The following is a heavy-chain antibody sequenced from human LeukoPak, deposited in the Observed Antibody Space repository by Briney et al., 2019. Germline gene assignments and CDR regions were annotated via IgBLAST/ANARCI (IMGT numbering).Heavy chain of an antibody. V-gene: IGHV3-53*01. J-gene: IGHJ4*02. D-gene: IGHD3-22*01. CDR1: GFTVSSNH. Sequence: GGSLRLSCAASGFTVSSNHMSWVRQAPGKGLEWVSVIYSGGSTYYADSVKGRFTISRDNSKNTLYLQMNSLRAEDTAVYYCARSHYYDSSGYFDYWGQGTLVTVSS. CDR2: IYSGGST. CDR3: ARSHYYDSSGYFDY.